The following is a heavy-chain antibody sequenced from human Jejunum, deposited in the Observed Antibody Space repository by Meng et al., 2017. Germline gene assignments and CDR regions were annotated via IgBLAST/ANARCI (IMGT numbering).Heavy chain of an antibody. CDR2: IYTSGST. D-gene: IGHD6-13*01. CDR1: GGSISSYY. J-gene: IGHJ4*02. V-gene: IGHV4-4*07. Sequence: SETLSLTCTVSGGSISSYYWSWIRQPAGKGLEWIGRIYTSGSTNYNPSLKSRVTMSVDTSKNQFSLKLSSVTAADTAVYFCAKGLEEAAGTARRYYDYWGLGTLVTVSS. CDR3: AKGLEEAAGTARRYYDY.